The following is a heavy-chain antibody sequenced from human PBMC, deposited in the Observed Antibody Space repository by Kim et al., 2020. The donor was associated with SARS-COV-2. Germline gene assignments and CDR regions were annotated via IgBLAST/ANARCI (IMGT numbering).Heavy chain of an antibody. CDR2: ISGSGGDT. D-gene: IGHD3-10*01. J-gene: IGHJ4*02. V-gene: IGHV3-23*01. CDR1: GFTFRSYA. CDR3: AKSYYSGSVTYLPYDD. Sequence: GGSLRLSCAASGFTFRSYAMSWVRQASGKGLEWVSGISGSGGDTYYADSVKGRFTLSRDNSKNTLFLQMNSLRDEDTAVYYCAKSYYSGSVTYLPYDDWGQGTLVTVSS.